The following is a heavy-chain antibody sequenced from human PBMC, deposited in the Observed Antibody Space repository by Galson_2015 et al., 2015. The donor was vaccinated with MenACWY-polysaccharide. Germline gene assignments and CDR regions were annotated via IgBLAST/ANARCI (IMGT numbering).Heavy chain of an antibody. V-gene: IGHV1-2*04. CDR1: GFTLTGSF. Sequence: SVKVSCKASGFTLTGSFMHWVRQAPGQGLEWMGRIKRNSDDTTYAQKFQGWVTITRDTSARTAYMELSSLTSGDTAVYYCARGPMGLLDRSPGTYLDHRGQGTLVSVSS. CDR2: IKRNSDDT. J-gene: IGHJ4*02. D-gene: IGHD2-21*01. CDR3: ARGPMGLLDRSPGTYLDH.